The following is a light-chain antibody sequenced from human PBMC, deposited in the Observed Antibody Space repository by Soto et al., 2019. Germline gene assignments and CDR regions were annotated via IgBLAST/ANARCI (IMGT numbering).Light chain of an antibody. CDR3: QQYNYWPRT. CDR2: DAS. CDR1: QTVGSN. J-gene: IGKJ2*01. V-gene: IGKV3D-15*01. Sequence: EIVMTQSPATLSVSPGERATLSCRASQTVGSNLAWYQQKRGQAPRLLIYDASTRATGIPARFSGSGSGTDFTLTISRLQSEDFALYYCQQYNYWPRTFGQGSKLEIK.